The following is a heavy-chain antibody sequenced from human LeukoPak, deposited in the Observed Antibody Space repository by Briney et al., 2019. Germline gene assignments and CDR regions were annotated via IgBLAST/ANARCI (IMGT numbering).Heavy chain of an antibody. CDR2: INHSGST. CDR3: ARGTVAGRRGDFQH. J-gene: IGHJ1*01. D-gene: IGHD6-19*01. Sequence: PSETLSLTCAAYGGSFSGYYWSWIRQPPGKGLEWIGEINHSGSTNYNPSLKGRVTISGDTSKNQFSLKLSSVTAADTAVYYCARGTVAGRRGDFQHWGQGTLVTVSS. CDR1: GGSFSGYY. V-gene: IGHV4-34*01.